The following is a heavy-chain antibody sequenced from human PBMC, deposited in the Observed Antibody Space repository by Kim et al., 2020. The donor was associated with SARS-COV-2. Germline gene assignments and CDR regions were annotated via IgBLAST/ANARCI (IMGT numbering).Heavy chain of an antibody. J-gene: IGHJ6*02. CDR2: IYYSGST. Sequence: SETLSLTCTVSGGSISSGGYYWSWIRQHPGKGLEWIGYIYYSGSTYYNPSLKSRVTISVDTSKNQFSLKLSSVTAADTAVYYCARDSPLYYYGSGSLVSGHYYGMDVWGQGTTVTVSS. CDR1: GGSISSGGYY. V-gene: IGHV4-31*03. CDR3: ARDSPLYYYGSGSLVSGHYYGMDV. D-gene: IGHD3-10*01.